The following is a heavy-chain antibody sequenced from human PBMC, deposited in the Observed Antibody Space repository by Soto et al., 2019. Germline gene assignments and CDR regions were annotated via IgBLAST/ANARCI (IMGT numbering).Heavy chain of an antibody. D-gene: IGHD6-19*01. CDR1: GGSISSGGYS. CDR3: ARGGSGWFYFDY. Sequence: SETLSLTCAVSGGSISSGGYSWSWIRQPPGKGLEWIRYIYHSGSTYYNPSLKSRVTISVDRSKNQFSLKLSSVTAADTAVYYCARGGSGWFYFDYWGQGTLVTVSS. J-gene: IGHJ4*02. CDR2: IYHSGST. V-gene: IGHV4-30-2*01.